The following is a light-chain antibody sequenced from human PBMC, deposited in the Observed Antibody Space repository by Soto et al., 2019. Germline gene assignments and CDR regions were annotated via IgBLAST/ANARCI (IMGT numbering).Light chain of an antibody. Sequence: ENVLTQSPVTLSLSPGERATLSCRASQSVTINKVAWFQQKPGQAPRLLIRAASSRATGIPDRFSGSGSATDFTLTISRLEPEDFAVYYCQQYGSPPPYTFGQGTKLEIK. J-gene: IGKJ2*01. V-gene: IGKV3-20*01. CDR2: AAS. CDR3: QQYGSPPPYT. CDR1: QSVTINK.